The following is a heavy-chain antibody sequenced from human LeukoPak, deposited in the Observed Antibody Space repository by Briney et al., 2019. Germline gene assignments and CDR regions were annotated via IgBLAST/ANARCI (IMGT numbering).Heavy chain of an antibody. CDR3: ARALTGSGSYRMDV. V-gene: IGHV4-59*12. Sequence: PSETLSLTCTVSGGSMSSYFWSWIRQPPGKGLEWIGNIDYSGSTNYNPSLKSRVTMSVDTSKNQFSLKLSSVTAADTAVYYCARALTGSGSYRMDVWGQGTTVTVSS. CDR1: GGSMSSYF. J-gene: IGHJ6*02. CDR2: IDYSGST. D-gene: IGHD3-10*01.